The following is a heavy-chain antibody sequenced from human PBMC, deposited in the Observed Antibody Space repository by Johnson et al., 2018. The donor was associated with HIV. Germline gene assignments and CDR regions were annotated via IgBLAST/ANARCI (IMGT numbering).Heavy chain of an antibody. CDR1: GFTFDDYA. Sequence: QLVESGGGLVQPGRSLRLSCAASGFTFDDYAMHWVRQAPGKGLEWVSGISWNSGSIGYADSVKGRFTISRDNSKNTLYLQMNSLRAEDTAVYYCAREAWGFGERVDAFDIWGQGTVVTVSS. D-gene: IGHD3-10*01. CDR2: ISWNSGSI. CDR3: AREAWGFGERVDAFDI. V-gene: IGHV3-9*01. J-gene: IGHJ3*02.